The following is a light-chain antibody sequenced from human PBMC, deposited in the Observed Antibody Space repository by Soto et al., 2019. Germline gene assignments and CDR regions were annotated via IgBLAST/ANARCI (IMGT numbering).Light chain of an antibody. V-gene: IGKV1-5*03. CDR2: KAS. CDR3: QQYRIDWT. J-gene: IGKJ1*01. CDR1: LTIGSL. Sequence: VRMTQSPSTVCASXGDRVTITCRPRLTIGSLLARYQQTPGXAPKVXIYKASTLQSGVPSRFSGSGYGNEFTITISSLQPDDLATYDCQQYRIDWTFGQGTKVDIK.